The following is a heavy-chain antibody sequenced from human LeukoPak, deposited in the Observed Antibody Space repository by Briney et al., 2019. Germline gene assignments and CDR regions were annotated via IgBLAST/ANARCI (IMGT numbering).Heavy chain of an antibody. J-gene: IGHJ6*03. D-gene: IGHD6-13*01. CDR3: ARGYSSSWYYYSEYYYYYMDV. CDR1: GFTFSSYW. CDR2: INSDGSST. V-gene: IGHV3-74*01. Sequence: GGSLRPSCAASGFTFSSYWMHWVRQAPGKGLVWVSRINSDGSSTSYADSVKGRFTISRDNAKNTLYLQMNSLRAEDTAVYYCARGYSSSWYYYSEYYYYYMDVWGKGTTVTVSS.